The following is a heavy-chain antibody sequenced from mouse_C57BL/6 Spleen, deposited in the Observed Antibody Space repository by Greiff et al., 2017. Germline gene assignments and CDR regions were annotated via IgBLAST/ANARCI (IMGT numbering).Heavy chain of an antibody. Sequence: EVKLEESGGGLVQPGGSMKLSCVASGFTFSNYWMNWVRQSPEKGLEWVAQIRLKSDNYATHYAASVKGRFTISRDDSKSSVYLQMNNLRAEDTGIYYCTGGGLTGPWFAYWGQGTLVTVSA. J-gene: IGHJ3*01. CDR3: TGGGLTGPWFAY. D-gene: IGHD4-1*01. CDR1: GFTFSNYW. CDR2: IRLKSDNYAT. V-gene: IGHV6-3*01.